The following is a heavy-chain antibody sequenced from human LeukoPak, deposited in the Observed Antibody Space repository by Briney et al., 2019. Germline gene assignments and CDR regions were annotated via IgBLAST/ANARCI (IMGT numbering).Heavy chain of an antibody. D-gene: IGHD3-22*01. CDR1: GGSISNYY. Sequence: SETLSLTCTVSGGSISNYYWSWIRQPPGKGLEWIGYIYYSGSTNYNPSLMSRVTISVDTSKNQFSLKLSSVTAADTAVYYCARAPSDSSGYSSYYYYMDVWGKGTTVTVSS. CDR2: IYYSGST. J-gene: IGHJ6*03. CDR3: ARAPSDSSGYSSYYYYMDV. V-gene: IGHV4-59*08.